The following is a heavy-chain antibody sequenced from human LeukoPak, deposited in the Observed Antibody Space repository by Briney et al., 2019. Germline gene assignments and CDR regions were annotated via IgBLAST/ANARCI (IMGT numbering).Heavy chain of an antibody. J-gene: IGHJ4*02. D-gene: IGHD2-21*02. CDR1: GFTFSNAW. CDR3: TTVSDYCGGDCYSRFDY. Sequence: PGGSLTLSCAASGFTFSNAWMSWVRQAPGKGLDWVGHIKNKTASGTTDYAALVKGRFNISRNDSKNTLELQMNSLKAEDTAVYYCTTVSDYCGGDCYSRFDYWGQGTLVTVSS. CDR2: IKNKTASGTT. V-gene: IGHV3-15*01.